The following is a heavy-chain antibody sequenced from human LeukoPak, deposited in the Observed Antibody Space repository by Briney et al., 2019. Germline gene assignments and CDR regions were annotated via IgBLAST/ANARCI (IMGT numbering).Heavy chain of an antibody. CDR2: IYTSGST. D-gene: IGHD2/OR15-2a*01. J-gene: IGHJ4*02. CDR3: ARQTSTNSVDY. Sequence: SETLSLTCTVSGCSISSGSYYWSWIRQPAGKGLEWIGRIYTSGSTNYNPSLKSRVTISVDTSKNQFSLNLSSVTAADTAVYYCARQTSTNSVDYWGQGTLVTVSS. CDR1: GCSISSGSYY. V-gene: IGHV4-61*02.